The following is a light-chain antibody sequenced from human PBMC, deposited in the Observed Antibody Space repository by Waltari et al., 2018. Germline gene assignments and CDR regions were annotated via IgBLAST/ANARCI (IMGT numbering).Light chain of an antibody. CDR1: QSISSW. Sequence: DIQMTQSPSTMSASVADRVTITCRASQSISSWLAWYQQKPGTAPKLLIYKASTLESGVPSRFSGSGSGTEFTLTINSLQPDDFATYYCQQYNGYWTFGQGTKVEIK. J-gene: IGKJ1*01. V-gene: IGKV1-5*03. CDR3: QQYNGYWT. CDR2: KAS.